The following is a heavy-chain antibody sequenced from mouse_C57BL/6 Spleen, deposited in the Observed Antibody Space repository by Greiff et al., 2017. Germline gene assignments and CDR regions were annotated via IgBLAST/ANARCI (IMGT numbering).Heavy chain of an antibody. CDR1: GYTFTSYW. CDR3: ARSLYSNYGDYFDY. Sequence: QVQLQQPGAELVKPGASVKLSCKASGYTFTSYWMHWVKQRPGRGLEWIGRIYPGDGDTNYNGKFKGEATLTADKSSSTAYMQLSSLTSEDSAVYFCARSLYSNYGDYFDYWGQGTTLTVSS. V-gene: IGHV1-82*01. J-gene: IGHJ2*01. D-gene: IGHD2-5*01. CDR2: IYPGDGDT.